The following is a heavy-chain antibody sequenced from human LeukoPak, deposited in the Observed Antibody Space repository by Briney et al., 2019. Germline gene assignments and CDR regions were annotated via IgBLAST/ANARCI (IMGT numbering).Heavy chain of an antibody. CDR2: IDQSGST. CDR3: ARDPPRRSTVTTADAFDI. D-gene: IGHD4-17*01. J-gene: IGHJ3*02. V-gene: IGHV4-4*02. Sequence: PSETLSLTCTVSGDSISSSNWWSWVRQPPGKGLEWIGEIDQSGSTNYSPSLKSRVTISIDASKNQFSLRLTSVTAADTAVYFCARDPPRRSTVTTADAFDIWGPGTMVSVSS. CDR1: GDSISSSNW.